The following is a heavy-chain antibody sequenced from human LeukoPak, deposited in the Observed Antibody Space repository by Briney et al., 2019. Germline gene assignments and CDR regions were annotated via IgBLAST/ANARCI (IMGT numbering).Heavy chain of an antibody. CDR1: GGSISSSGYY. Sequence: SETLSLTCTVSGGSISSSGYYWGWIRQPPGKGLEWIGSIYYSGSTYYNPSLKSRVTISVDTSKKQFSLKLSSVTAADTAVYYCARLYYYGSGSYKRRYYYYYMDVWGKGTTVTISS. J-gene: IGHJ6*03. D-gene: IGHD3-10*01. V-gene: IGHV4-39*07. CDR2: IYYSGST. CDR3: ARLYYYGSGSYKRRYYYYYMDV.